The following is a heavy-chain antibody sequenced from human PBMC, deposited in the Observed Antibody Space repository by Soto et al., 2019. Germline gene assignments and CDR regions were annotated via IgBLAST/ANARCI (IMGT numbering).Heavy chain of an antibody. CDR2: IYYSGST. V-gene: IGHV4-59*08. J-gene: IGHJ3*02. CDR1: GGSISSYY. CDR3: ASSYYDFWSGYLVDAFDI. Sequence: QVQLQESGPGLVKPSETLSLTCTVSGGSISSYYWSWIRQPPGKGLEWIGYIYYSGSTNYNPSLKSRVTISVDTSKNQFSLKLISVTAADTAVYYCASSYYDFWSGYLVDAFDIWGQGTMVTVSS. D-gene: IGHD3-3*01.